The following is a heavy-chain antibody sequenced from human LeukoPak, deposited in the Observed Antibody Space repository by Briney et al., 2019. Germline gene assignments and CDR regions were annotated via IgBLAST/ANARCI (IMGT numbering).Heavy chain of an antibody. J-gene: IGHJ4*02. CDR2: IYHSGST. Sequence: SETLSLTCAVSGYSISSGYYWGWIRQPPGKGLEWIGSIYHSGSTYYNPSLKSRVTISVDTSKNQFSLKLSSVTAADTAVYYCAREISGWFDYWGQGTLVTVSS. CDR1: GYSISSGYY. D-gene: IGHD6-19*01. V-gene: IGHV4-38-2*02. CDR3: AREISGWFDY.